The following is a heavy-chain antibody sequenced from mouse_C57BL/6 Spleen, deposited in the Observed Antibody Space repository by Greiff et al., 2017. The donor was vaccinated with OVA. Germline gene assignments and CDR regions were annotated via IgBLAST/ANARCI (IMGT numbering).Heavy chain of an antibody. V-gene: IGHV5-4*01. CDR1: GFTFSSYA. Sequence: EVHLVESGGGLVKPGGSLKLSCAASGFTFSSYAMSWVRQTPEKRLEWVATISDGGSYTYYPDNVKGRFTISRDNAKNNLYLQMSHLKSEDTAMYYCARDSKPLCDYWGQGTTLTVSS. J-gene: IGHJ2*01. CDR3: ARDSKPLCDY. D-gene: IGHD2-5*01. CDR2: ISDGGSYT.